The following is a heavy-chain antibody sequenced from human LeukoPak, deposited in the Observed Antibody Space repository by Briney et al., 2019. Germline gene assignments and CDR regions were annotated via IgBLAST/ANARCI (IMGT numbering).Heavy chain of an antibody. V-gene: IGHV3-23*01. CDR1: GFTFSSYA. CDR2: ISGSGGST. CDR3: AKDSRWSGSYGMDV. Sequence: PGGSLRLSCAASGFTFSSYAMSWVRQAPGKGLEWVSAISGSGGSTYYADSVKGRFTISRDNSKNTLYLQMNSLRAEDTAVYYCAKDSRWSGSYGMDVWGQGTTVTVSS. D-gene: IGHD3-3*01. J-gene: IGHJ6*02.